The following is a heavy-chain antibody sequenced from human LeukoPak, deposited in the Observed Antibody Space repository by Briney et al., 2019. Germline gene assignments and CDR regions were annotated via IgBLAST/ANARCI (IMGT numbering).Heavy chain of an antibody. CDR2: IYYTGST. CDR1: GGSISSYY. V-gene: IGHV4-59*01. J-gene: IGHJ5*02. Sequence: SETLSLTCTVSGGSISSYYWSWIRQPPGKGLEWIGYIYYTGSTTYNPSLKSRVTISIDTSKNQFSLKLSSVTAADTAVYYCVREGYSSGWYRFDPWGQGTLVTVSS. D-gene: IGHD6-19*01. CDR3: VREGYSSGWYRFDP.